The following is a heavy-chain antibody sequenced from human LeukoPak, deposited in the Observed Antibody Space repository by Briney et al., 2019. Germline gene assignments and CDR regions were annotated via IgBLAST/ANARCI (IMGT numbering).Heavy chain of an antibody. J-gene: IGHJ6*02. CDR3: AIDLTYYYGSGSYNYYYYYGMDV. CDR1: GFTFSSYA. CDR2: ISGSGGST. D-gene: IGHD3-10*01. V-gene: IGHV3-23*01. Sequence: GGSLRLSCAASGFTFSSYAMSWVRQAPGKGLEWVSAISGSGGSTYYADSVKGRFTISRDNSKNTLYLQMNSLRAKDTAVYYCAIDLTYYYGSGSYNYYYYYGMDVWGQGTTVTVSS.